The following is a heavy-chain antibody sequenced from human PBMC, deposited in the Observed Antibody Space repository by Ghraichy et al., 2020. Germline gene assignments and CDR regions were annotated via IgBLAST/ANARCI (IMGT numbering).Heavy chain of an antibody. D-gene: IGHD3-3*01. Sequence: LSLTCAASGFTFDDYAMHWVRQAPGKGLEWVSGISWNSGSIGYADSVKGRFTISRDNAKNSLYLQMNSLRAEDTALYYCAKALLERNYDFWSGYSNYFDYWGQGTLVTVSS. CDR1: GFTFDDYA. CDR2: ISWNSGSI. CDR3: AKALLERNYDFWSGYSNYFDY. V-gene: IGHV3-9*01. J-gene: IGHJ4*02.